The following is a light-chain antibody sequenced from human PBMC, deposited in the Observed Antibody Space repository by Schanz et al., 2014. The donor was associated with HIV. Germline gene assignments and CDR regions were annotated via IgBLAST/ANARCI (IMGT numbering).Light chain of an antibody. Sequence: IQMTQSPSTVYASVGDRVTITCRASQTIGRLLAWYQQRPGRAPNLLIYQASALETGVPSRFSGSGSGTEFTLTISGLQPDDFATYYCQQCDTYPYTFGQGTKLDIK. CDR1: QTIGRL. V-gene: IGKV1-5*03. CDR2: QAS. J-gene: IGKJ2*01. CDR3: QQCDTYPYT.